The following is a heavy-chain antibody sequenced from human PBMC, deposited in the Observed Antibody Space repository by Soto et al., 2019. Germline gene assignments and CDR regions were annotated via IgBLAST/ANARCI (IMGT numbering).Heavy chain of an antibody. Sequence: GGSLRLSCAASGFTVSSNYMSWVRQAPGKGLEWVSVIYSGGSTYYADSVKGRFTISRDNSKNTLYLQMNSLRAEDTAVYYCARDFTYGSGSYLYYYGMDVWGQRTTVTVSS. D-gene: IGHD3-10*01. V-gene: IGHV3-66*01. CDR2: IYSGGST. J-gene: IGHJ6*02. CDR1: GFTVSSNY. CDR3: ARDFTYGSGSYLYYYGMDV.